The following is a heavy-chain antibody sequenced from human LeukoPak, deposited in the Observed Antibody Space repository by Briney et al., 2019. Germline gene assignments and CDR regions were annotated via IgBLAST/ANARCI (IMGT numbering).Heavy chain of an antibody. CDR3: ARLQQLVLWGWFDP. D-gene: IGHD6-13*01. J-gene: IGHJ5*02. V-gene: IGHV5-51*01. CDR2: IYTGDSNS. CDR1: GSLFTYYW. Sequence: GASRLICSASAGSLFTYYWICCLRALAGGLVGWMGIIYTGDSNSNSSPSFRGHITISADKNISPAYLQWSSLKASDTAMYYCARLQQLVLWGWFDPWGQGTLVTVSS.